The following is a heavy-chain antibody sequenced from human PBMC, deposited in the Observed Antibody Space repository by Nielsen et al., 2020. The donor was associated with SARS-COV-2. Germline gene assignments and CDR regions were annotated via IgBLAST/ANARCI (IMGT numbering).Heavy chain of an antibody. CDR3: AGGADFWSGTQKYYMDV. CDR1: GFTFSSTW. Sequence: GESLKISCSASGFTFSSTWMDRVRQAPGQGLVWVSRINPSGSGTAYADSVKGRFAVSRDNAENTVVLQIHSLRVEDTAVYYCAGGADFWSGTQKYYMDVWGKGTTVTVSS. J-gene: IGHJ6*03. CDR2: INPSGSGT. V-gene: IGHV3-74*01. D-gene: IGHD3-3*01.